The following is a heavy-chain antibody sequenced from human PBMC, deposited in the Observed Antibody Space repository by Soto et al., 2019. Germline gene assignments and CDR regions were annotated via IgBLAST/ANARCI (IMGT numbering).Heavy chain of an antibody. D-gene: IGHD1-1*01. Sequence: EVQLVESGGGLVKPGESLRLSCAASGFPFNNAWMNWVRHTPGKGLEWVGRIISRADGGTTDYAAPVKGRFTISRDDSKNTLYLHMNSLEAEDTALYYCTTDLLRGPDGTTCRWGQGTLVTVSS. CDR1: GFPFNNAW. CDR3: TTDLLRGPDGTTCR. CDR2: IISRADGGTT. V-gene: IGHV3-15*07. J-gene: IGHJ4*02.